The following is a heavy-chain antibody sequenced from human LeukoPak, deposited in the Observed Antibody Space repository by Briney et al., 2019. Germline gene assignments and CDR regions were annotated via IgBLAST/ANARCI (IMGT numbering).Heavy chain of an antibody. J-gene: IGHJ4*02. Sequence: ASVKVSCKASGGTFSSYAISWVRQAPGQGLEWMGRIIPILGIANYAQKFQGRVTITADKSTSTAYMELSSLRSEDTAVYYCARDYCSSTSCYTGYFDYWGQGTLVTVSS. CDR1: GGTFSSYA. CDR3: ARDYCSSTSCYTGYFDY. CDR2: IIPILGIA. V-gene: IGHV1-69*04. D-gene: IGHD2-2*02.